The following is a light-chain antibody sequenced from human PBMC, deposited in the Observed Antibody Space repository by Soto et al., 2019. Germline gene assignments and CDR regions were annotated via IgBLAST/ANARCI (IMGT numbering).Light chain of an antibody. CDR2: GAS. Sequence: EIGMTQSPAMLSVSPGERATLSCRASQNVNNRLAWYQQKAGQPPRLLIYGASTRATGIPARFSGSGSGTEFTLTISSPQSEDFAVYYCQHFNSWPLLFGQGTKVDIK. CDR3: QHFNSWPLL. V-gene: IGKV3-15*01. CDR1: QNVNNR. J-gene: IGKJ1*01.